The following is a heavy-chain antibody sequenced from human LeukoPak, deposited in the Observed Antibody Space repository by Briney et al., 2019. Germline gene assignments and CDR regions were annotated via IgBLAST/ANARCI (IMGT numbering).Heavy chain of an antibody. D-gene: IGHD2-15*01. V-gene: IGHV3-23*01. J-gene: IGHJ4*02. CDR3: AKQLGYCSDGSCYFPY. CDR1: GFTFSSSA. CDR2: ISNNGGYT. Sequence: GGSLRLSCAASGFTFSSSAMNWVRQAPGKGLEWVSAISNNGGYTYYADSVQGRFTIPRDNSKSTLCLQMNSLRAEDTAVYYCAKQLGYCSDGSCYFPYWGQGTLVTVSS.